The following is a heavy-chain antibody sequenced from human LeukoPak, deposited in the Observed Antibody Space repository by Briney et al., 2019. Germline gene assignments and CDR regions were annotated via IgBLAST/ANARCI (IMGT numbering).Heavy chain of an antibody. CDR2: ISGSGSTI. J-gene: IGHJ6*03. CDR3: AREEKMEEGYYYYMDV. D-gene: IGHD5-24*01. Sequence: PGGSLRLSCAASGFTFSNYEMNWVRQAPGKGLEWVSYISGSGSTIYCADSVKGRFTISRDNAKDSLYLQMNSLRAEDTAVYYCAREEKMEEGYYYYMDVWGKGTTVTVSS. CDR1: GFTFSNYE. V-gene: IGHV3-48*03.